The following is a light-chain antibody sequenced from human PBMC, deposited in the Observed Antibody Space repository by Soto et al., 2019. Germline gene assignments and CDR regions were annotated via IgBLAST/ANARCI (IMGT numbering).Light chain of an antibody. J-gene: IGKJ2*01. Sequence: DIVMTQSPDSLAVSLGERATINCKSSQNVLYSSNNKNFLAWYQQKPGQPPKLLIYWASTRESGVPDRFSGSGSGKDFTLHIRRLEAEDVAVYYCQQYYSTPYTFGQGTKLEIK. V-gene: IGKV4-1*01. CDR2: WAS. CDR3: QQYYSTPYT. CDR1: QNVLYSSNNKNF.